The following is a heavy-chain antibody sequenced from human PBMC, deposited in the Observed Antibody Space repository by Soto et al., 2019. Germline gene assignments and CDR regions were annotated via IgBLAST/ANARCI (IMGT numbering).Heavy chain of an antibody. D-gene: IGHD5-18*01. V-gene: IGHV3-33*01. J-gene: IGHJ4*02. CDR3: ARGSDTPMVRPFEN. CDR2: TWYDGYNK. CDR1: GFTFSTYG. Sequence: QVQLVESGGGVVQPGTSLRLSCAASGFTFSTYGMHWVRQAPGKGLEWVAVTWYDGYNKYYADSVKGRFTISRDSSKNTLFLQMNSLRAEDTAVYYCARGSDTPMVRPFENWGQGTLVTVSS.